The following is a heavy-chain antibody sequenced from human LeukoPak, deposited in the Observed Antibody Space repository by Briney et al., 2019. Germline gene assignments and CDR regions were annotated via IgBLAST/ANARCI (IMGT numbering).Heavy chain of an antibody. CDR2: LHADGNEK. V-gene: IGHV3-7*01. J-gene: IGHJ4*02. CDR1: GFSLSGYW. D-gene: IGHD2-15*01. Sequence: GGSLRLSCAAYGFSLSGYWMSWVRQAPGKGLEWVARLHADGNEKNFVHSVKGRFTVSRDNAKNSLYLQMNSLRAEDTAVYYCARDAAYREGVALDYWGQGTLVTVSS. CDR3: ARDAAYREGVALDY.